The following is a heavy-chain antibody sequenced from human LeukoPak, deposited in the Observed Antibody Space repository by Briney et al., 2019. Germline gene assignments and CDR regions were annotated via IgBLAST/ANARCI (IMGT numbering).Heavy chain of an antibody. V-gene: IGHV3-30-3*01. D-gene: IGHD3-3*01. CDR3: ARDPFPYDFWSGYLYY. Sequence: PGGSLRLSCAASGFTFSSYAMHWVRQAPGKGLEWVAVISYDGSNKYYADSVKGRFTISRDNSKNTLYLQMNSLRAEDTAVYYCARDPFPYDFWSGYLYYWGQGTLVTVSS. CDR1: GFTFSSYA. CDR2: ISYDGSNK. J-gene: IGHJ4*02.